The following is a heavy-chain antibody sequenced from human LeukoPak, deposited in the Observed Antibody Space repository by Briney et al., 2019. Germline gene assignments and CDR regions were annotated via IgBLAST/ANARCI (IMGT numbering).Heavy chain of an antibody. Sequence: SVKVSCKASGGTFSSYAISWARQAPGQGLEWMGGIIPIFGTANYAQKFQGRVTITADESTSTAYMELSSLRSEDTAVYYCARDGPISAYFDYWGQGTLVTVSS. CDR3: ARDGPISAYFDY. CDR2: IIPIFGTA. J-gene: IGHJ4*02. D-gene: IGHD3-10*01. V-gene: IGHV1-69*13. CDR1: GGTFSSYA.